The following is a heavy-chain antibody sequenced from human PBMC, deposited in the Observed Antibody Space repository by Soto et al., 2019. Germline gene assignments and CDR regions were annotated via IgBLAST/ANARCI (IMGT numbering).Heavy chain of an antibody. CDR3: ARDPQGIAVDHSSYYGMDV. V-gene: IGHV3-11*01. Sequence: QVELVESGGGLAKPGGSLRLSCAASGFTFSDYDMSWIRQAPGKGLEWVSYTSSSGSTIYYADSVKGRFTMSRDNAKNSMDLHMDSLRVEDTAVYYCARDPQGIAVDHSSYYGMDVWGQGTTVTVSS. D-gene: IGHD6-19*01. CDR1: GFTFSDYD. J-gene: IGHJ6*02. CDR2: TSSSGSTI.